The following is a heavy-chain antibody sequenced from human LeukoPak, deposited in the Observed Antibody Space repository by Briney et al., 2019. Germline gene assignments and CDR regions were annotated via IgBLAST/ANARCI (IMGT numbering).Heavy chain of an antibody. Sequence: ASVTVSCKASGYTFTSYYMHWVRQAPGQGLEWMGIINPSGGSTSYAQKFQGRVTMTRDTSTSTGYMELSSLRSEDTAVYYCARKLLWFGEFDPWGQGTLVTVSS. D-gene: IGHD3-10*01. CDR2: INPSGGST. CDR3: ARKLLWFGEFDP. J-gene: IGHJ5*02. V-gene: IGHV1-46*01. CDR1: GYTFTSYY.